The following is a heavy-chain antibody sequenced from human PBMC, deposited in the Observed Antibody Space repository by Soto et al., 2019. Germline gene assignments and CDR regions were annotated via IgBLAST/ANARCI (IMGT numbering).Heavy chain of an antibody. CDR2: IYWDDDK. D-gene: IGHD3-22*01. V-gene: IGHV2-5*02. J-gene: IGHJ4*02. Sequence: QITLKESGPTLVKPTQTLTLTCTFSGFSLSTSGVGVAWIRQPPGKALEWLALIYWDDDKRYSPSLNNRLTVTKDTSKNQVVLIMTNMDPVDTATYYCAHRLYDSSGYSFDYWGQGTLVTVSS. CDR1: GFSLSTSGVG. CDR3: AHRLYDSSGYSFDY.